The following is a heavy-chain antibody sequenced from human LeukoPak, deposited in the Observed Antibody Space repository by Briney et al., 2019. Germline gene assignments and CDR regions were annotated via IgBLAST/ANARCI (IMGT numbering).Heavy chain of an antibody. CDR3: AKLLGRVTPFDPLIGAFDI. V-gene: IGHV3-21*04. Sequence: KAGGSLRLSCAASGFTFSSYSMNWVRQAPGKGLEWVSSISSSSSYIYYADSVKGRFTISRDNSKNTLYLQMNSLRAEDTAVYYCAKLLGRVTPFDPLIGAFDIWGQGTMVTVSS. J-gene: IGHJ3*02. CDR2: ISSSSSYI. D-gene: IGHD4-23*01. CDR1: GFTFSSYS.